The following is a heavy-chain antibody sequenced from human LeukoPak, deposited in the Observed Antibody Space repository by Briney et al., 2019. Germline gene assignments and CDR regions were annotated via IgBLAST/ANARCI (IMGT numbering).Heavy chain of an antibody. J-gene: IGHJ4*02. CDR3: ARVRYSTSWKDH. CDR2: INNNNSTM. Sequence: GALRLSCAASGFIFSDYYMSWIGQAPGKGLEWVSYINNNNSTMYYADSVKGRFTISRDNAKNLVYLRMNSLRAEDTAVYYCARVRYSTSWKDHWGQGTLVTVFS. CDR1: GFIFSDYY. V-gene: IGHV3-11*01. D-gene: IGHD6-13*01.